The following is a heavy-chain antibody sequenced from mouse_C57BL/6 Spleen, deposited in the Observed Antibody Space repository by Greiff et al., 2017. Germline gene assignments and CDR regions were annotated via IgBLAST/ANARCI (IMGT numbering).Heavy chain of an antibody. D-gene: IGHD2-4*01. V-gene: IGHV5-4*01. CDR2: ISDGGSYT. CDR3: ARHYDYDGYAMDY. Sequence: EVQLVESGGGLVKPGGSLKLSCAASGFTFSSYAMSWVRQTPEKRLEWVATISDGGSYTYYPDNVKGRFTISRDNAKNNLYLQMSHLKSEDTAMYSCARHYDYDGYAMDYWGQGTSVTVSS. J-gene: IGHJ4*01. CDR1: GFTFSSYA.